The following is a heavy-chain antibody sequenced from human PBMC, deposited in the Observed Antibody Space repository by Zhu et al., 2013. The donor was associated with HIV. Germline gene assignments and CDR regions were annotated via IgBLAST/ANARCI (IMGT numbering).Heavy chain of an antibody. J-gene: IGHJ5*02. CDR1: WLHQQCWLL. Sequence: QVQLQESGPGLVKPSQTPVPHLHCLWWLHQQCWLLLELDPPAPREGPGVDWVHLLQWEHLLQPSLKSRVTISVDTSKNQFSLKLSSVTAADTAVYYCASAGPGNWFDPWGQGTLVTVSS. CDR2: LLQWEH. CDR3: ASAGPGNWFDP. V-gene: IGHV4-31*03.